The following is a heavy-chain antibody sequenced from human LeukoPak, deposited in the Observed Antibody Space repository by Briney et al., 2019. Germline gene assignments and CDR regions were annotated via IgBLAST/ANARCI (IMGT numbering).Heavy chain of an antibody. CDR3: ARDGGYCSSTSCQPYNWFDP. Sequence: SVKVSCKASGGTFSSYAISWVRQAPGQGLEWMGGIIPIFGTANYAQKFQGRVTITADESTSTAYMELSSLRSEDTAVYYCARDGGYCSSTSCQPYNWFDPRGQGTLVTVSS. CDR2: IIPIFGTA. V-gene: IGHV1-69*01. CDR1: GGTFSSYA. J-gene: IGHJ5*02. D-gene: IGHD2-2*01.